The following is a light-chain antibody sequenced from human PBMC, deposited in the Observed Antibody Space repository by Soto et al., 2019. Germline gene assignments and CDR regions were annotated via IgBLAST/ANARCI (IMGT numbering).Light chain of an antibody. CDR3: QKYNSAPQT. CDR2: AAS. CDR1: QSISNY. Sequence: DIQMTQSTSSLSASVGDRVTITCRASQSISNYLAWYQQKPGKVPKLLIYAASTLQSGVPSRFSGSGSGTDFTLTIISLQPEDVATYYCQKYNSAPQTFGQGTKVEIK. V-gene: IGKV1-27*01. J-gene: IGKJ1*01.